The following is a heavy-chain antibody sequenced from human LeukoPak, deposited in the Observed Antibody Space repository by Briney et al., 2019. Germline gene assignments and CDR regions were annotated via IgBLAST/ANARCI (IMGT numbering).Heavy chain of an antibody. J-gene: IGHJ4*02. D-gene: IGHD3-16*01. V-gene: IGHV4-34*01. CDR2: ISLAGQT. CDR1: GGSFSGYY. Sequence: PSETLSLTCAVYGGSFSGYYWSWIRQPPGQGLEWIGEISLAGQTNYNPSLNGRVTMSLDKSSNQLSLHLTSVTAADTAVYYCARVGRYVDYWGQGTLVTVSS. CDR3: ARVGRYVDY.